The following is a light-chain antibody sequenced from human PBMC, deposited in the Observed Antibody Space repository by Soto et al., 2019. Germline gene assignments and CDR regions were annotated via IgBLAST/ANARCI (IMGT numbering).Light chain of an antibody. J-gene: IGKJ1*01. Sequence: EIMMKQSPATLSVSPDGRATLSCRASQSIQHFLAWSQQKPGQAPRLLIYDASTRATGIPARFSGSGSGTEFTLTISSLEPEDFAVYYCQQYGSSPRTFGQGTKV. CDR3: QQYGSSPRT. V-gene: IGKV3-20*01. CDR2: DAS. CDR1: QSIQHF.